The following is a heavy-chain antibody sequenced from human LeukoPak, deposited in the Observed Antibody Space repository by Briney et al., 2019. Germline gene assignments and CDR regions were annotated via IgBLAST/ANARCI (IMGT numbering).Heavy chain of an antibody. CDR2: IYTSGST. Sequence: SETLSLTCTVSGGSISSYYWSWIRQPAGKGLEWIGRIYTSGSTNYNPSLKSRVTISVDTPKNQFSLRLSSVTAADTAVYYCARWGTYASTSNWFDPWGQGTLVTVSS. CDR1: GGSISSYY. CDR3: ARWGTYASTSNWFDP. D-gene: IGHD2-2*01. J-gene: IGHJ5*02. V-gene: IGHV4-4*07.